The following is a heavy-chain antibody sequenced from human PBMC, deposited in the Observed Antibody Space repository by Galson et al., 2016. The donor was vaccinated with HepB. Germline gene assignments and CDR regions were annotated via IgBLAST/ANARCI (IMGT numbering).Heavy chain of an antibody. D-gene: IGHD7-27*01. CDR1: GDSVSNNNAG. J-gene: IGHJ3*02. CDR2: TFYRSDWQN. V-gene: IGHV6-1*01. CDR3: ARSHLLGRGFDI. Sequence: CAISGDSVSNNNAGWYWIRQSPSRGLECLGRTFYRSDWQNDYAESVKSRITINPDTSKNEFSLHLSSVTPEDTGVYYCARSHLLGRGFDIWGQGTMVTVSS.